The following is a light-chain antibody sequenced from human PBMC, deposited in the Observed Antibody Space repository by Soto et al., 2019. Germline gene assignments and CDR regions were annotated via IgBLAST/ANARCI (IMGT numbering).Light chain of an antibody. CDR2: GAC. Sequence: EIVLTQSPGTLSLSPGERATLSCRASQSVSRSYLAWYQQKHGQAPRLLIYGACSRATGIPHRFSGSGSGTDFTLTISRLEPEDFAVYYCQQYGSSPWFTFGPGTKVDIK. CDR3: QQYGSSPWFT. V-gene: IGKV3-20*01. J-gene: IGKJ3*01. CDR1: QSVSRSY.